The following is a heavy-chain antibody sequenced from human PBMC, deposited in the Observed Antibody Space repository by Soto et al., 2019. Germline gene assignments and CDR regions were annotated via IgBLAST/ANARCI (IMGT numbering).Heavy chain of an antibody. D-gene: IGHD4-4*01. CDR1: GGSISSSRSY. Sequence: PSETLSLTCNVSGGSISSSRSYWAWFRQPPGKELEWIANIFYAGSTYYNPSLKSRVTISVDTSKNQFSLKLSSVTAADTAVYYCARALQGNYFDYWGQGTLVTVSS. J-gene: IGHJ4*02. V-gene: IGHV4-39*01. CDR2: IFYAGST. CDR3: ARALQGNYFDY.